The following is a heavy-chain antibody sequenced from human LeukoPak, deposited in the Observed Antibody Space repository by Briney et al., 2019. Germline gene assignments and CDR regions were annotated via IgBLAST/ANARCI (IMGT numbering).Heavy chain of an antibody. D-gene: IGHD6-13*01. CDR2: MNPNSGNT. V-gene: IGHV1-8*01. CDR1: GYTFTSYD. CDR3: ARVLGGIAAAGAYNWFDP. Sequence: APVKVSRKASGYTFTSYDINWVRQATGQGLEWMGWMNPNSGNTGYAQKFQGRVTMTRNTSISTAYMELSSLRSEDTAVYYCARVLGGIAAAGAYNWFDPWGQGTLVTVSS. J-gene: IGHJ5*02.